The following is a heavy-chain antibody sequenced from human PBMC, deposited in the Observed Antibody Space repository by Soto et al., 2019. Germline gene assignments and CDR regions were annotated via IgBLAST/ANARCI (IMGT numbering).Heavy chain of an antibody. CDR2: MSSSSSNI. Sequence: GGSLRLSCAASGFTFSSYSMNWVLQAPGKGLEWVSYMSSSSSNIYYADSVKGRFTISRDNAKNSLYMQMNSLRDDDTAVYYCARYFHYYDSTGYPFFDYWGQGTLVTVSS. CDR3: ARYFHYYDSTGYPFFDY. D-gene: IGHD3-22*01. J-gene: IGHJ4*02. CDR1: GFTFSSYS. V-gene: IGHV3-48*02.